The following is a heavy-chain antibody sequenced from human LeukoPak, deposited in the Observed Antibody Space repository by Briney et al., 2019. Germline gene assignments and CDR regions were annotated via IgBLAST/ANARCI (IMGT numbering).Heavy chain of an antibody. V-gene: IGHV1-3*01. Sequence: GASVKVLCKASRHTFTSYAMHWVRQAPGQGLEWMGWINAGNGNTKYSQKFQGRDTITRDTSASTAYMELSSLRSEDTAVYYCARVTMVRGVIIFDYWGQGTLVTVSS. CDR2: INAGNGNT. CDR3: ARVTMVRGVIIFDY. CDR1: RHTFTSYA. J-gene: IGHJ4*02. D-gene: IGHD3-10*01.